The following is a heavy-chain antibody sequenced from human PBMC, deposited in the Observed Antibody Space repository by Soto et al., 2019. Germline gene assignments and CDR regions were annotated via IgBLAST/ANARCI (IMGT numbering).Heavy chain of an antibody. CDR1: GFTVSSNY. D-gene: IGHD4-17*01. CDR2: IYIGGTT. J-gene: IGHJ4*02. V-gene: IGHV3-66*01. Sequence: GGSLRLSCTASGFTVSSNYMSWVRQAPGKGLEWVSVIYIGGTTYYADSVKGRFTISRDNSKNTLNLQMNSLRAEDTALYSCARGREGSTYYGYWGQGTLVTVSS. CDR3: ARGREGSTYYGY.